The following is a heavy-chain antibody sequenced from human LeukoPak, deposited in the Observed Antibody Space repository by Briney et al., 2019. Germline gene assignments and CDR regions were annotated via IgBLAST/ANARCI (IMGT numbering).Heavy chain of an antibody. V-gene: IGHV3-53*01. CDR3: ATRNY. CDR2: IYSGGAT. Sequence: GGSLRLSCAASGFTVVPNYMSWVRQAPGKGLEWVSLIYSGGATYYADSVKGRFTVSRDNSKNTLYLQMNSLRADDTAVYYCATRNYWGQGTLVTVSS. J-gene: IGHJ4*02. CDR1: GFTVVPNY.